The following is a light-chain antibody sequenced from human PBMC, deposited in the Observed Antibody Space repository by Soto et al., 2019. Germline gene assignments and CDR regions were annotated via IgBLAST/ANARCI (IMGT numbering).Light chain of an antibody. CDR1: QSVGSY. CDR3: QQRSKSIT. CDR2: DAS. Sequence: EIVLTQSPATLSLSPGERATLSCRASQSVGSYLAWYQHKPGRAPRLLINDASNRATGIPARFSGSGSGTNFALTISSLEPEDCAVYYCQQRSKSITFGQGTRLEIK. V-gene: IGKV3-11*01. J-gene: IGKJ5*01.